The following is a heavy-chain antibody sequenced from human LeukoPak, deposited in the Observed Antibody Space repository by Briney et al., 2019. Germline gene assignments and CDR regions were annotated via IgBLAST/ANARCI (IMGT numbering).Heavy chain of an antibody. V-gene: IGHV3-30*18. J-gene: IGHJ4*02. CDR3: AKVVYGGSYGDY. Sequence: PGRSLRLSCAASGFTFSSYGMHWVRQAPGKGLEWVAVISYDGSNKYYADSVKGRFTISRDNSKNTLYLQMNSLRAEDTAVYYCAKVVYGGSYGDYWGQGTLVTVSS. CDR2: ISYDGSNK. CDR1: GFTFSSYG. D-gene: IGHD1-26*01.